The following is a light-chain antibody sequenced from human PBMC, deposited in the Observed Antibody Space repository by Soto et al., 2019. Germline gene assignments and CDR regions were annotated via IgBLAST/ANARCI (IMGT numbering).Light chain of an antibody. CDR2: EVS. J-gene: IGLJ1*01. Sequence: QSALTQPASVSGSPGQSITISCTGTSRDVGGYNYVSWYQHHPGKAPKLMIYEVSRRPSGVSNRFSGSKSGNTASLTISGLQAEDETDYYCFSYTSSGTYVFGTGTKLTVL. CDR3: FSYTSSGTYV. CDR1: SRDVGGYNY. V-gene: IGLV2-14*01.